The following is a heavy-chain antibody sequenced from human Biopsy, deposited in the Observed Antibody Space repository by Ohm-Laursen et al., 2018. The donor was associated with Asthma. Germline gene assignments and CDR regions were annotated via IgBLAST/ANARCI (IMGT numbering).Heavy chain of an antibody. V-gene: IGHV4-30-4*01. Sequence: TLSLTCTVSGGSISSGAYYWSWVRQPPGKGLEWIGYIYYIGSTYYNPSLKSRVATSLDTSKNQFSLKLGSVTAADTAVYFCARRGGVRRYFDYWGQGTLVTVSS. J-gene: IGHJ4*02. D-gene: IGHD3-16*01. CDR2: IYYIGST. CDR1: GGSISSGAYY. CDR3: ARRGGVRRYFDY.